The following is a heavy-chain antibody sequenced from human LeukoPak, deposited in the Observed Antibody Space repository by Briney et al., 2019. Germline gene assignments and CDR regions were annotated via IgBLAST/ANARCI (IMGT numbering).Heavy chain of an antibody. Sequence: TGGSLRLSCVASGFTFSDYYMNWVRQAPGKGLECVGLVRSKAAGHTTEYAASVRGRFAISRDDSKNSVYLQMNSLKTEDTALYYCARKTLAGHVGIDFWGQGVLVTVSS. CDR1: GFTFSDYY. J-gene: IGHJ4*02. V-gene: IGHV3-72*01. CDR2: VRSKAAGHTT. CDR3: ARKTLAGHVGIDF. D-gene: IGHD6-13*01.